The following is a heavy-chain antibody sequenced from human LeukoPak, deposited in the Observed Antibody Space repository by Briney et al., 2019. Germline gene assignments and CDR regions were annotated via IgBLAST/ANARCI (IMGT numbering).Heavy chain of an antibody. CDR2: INHSGST. CDR3: ARAEFDILGY. J-gene: IGHJ4*02. CDR1: GGSFSGYY. V-gene: IGHV4-34*01. D-gene: IGHD3-9*01. Sequence: SETLSLTCAVYGGSFSGYYWSWIRQPPGKGLEWIGEINHSGSTNYNPPLKSRVTISVDTSKNQFSLKLSSVTAADTAVYYCARAEFDILGYWGQGTLVTVSS.